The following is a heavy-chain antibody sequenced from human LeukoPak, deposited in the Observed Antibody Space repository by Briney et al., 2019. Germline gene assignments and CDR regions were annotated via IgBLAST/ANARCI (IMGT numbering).Heavy chain of an antibody. CDR1: GYTFTSYD. V-gene: IGHV1-8*01. Sequence: ASVKVSCKASGYTFTSYDINWVRQATGQGLEWMGWMNPNSGNTGYAQKFQGRVTMTRNTSISTAYMELSSLRSEDTAVYYCARRGDFWSGSYHGIYGMDVWGQGTTVTVSS. CDR2: MNPNSGNT. D-gene: IGHD3-3*01. J-gene: IGHJ6*02. CDR3: ARRGDFWSGSYHGIYGMDV.